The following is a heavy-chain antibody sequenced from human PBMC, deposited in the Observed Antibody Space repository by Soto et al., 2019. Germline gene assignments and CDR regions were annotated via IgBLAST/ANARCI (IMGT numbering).Heavy chain of an antibody. CDR2: FDPEDGET. V-gene: IGHV1-24*01. J-gene: IGHJ4*02. CDR1: GYTLTELS. Sequence: GASAKVSCKVSGYTLTELSMHWVRQAPGKGLEWMGGFDPEDGETIYAQKFQGRVTMTEDTSTDTAYMELSSLRSEDTAVYYCATIGLRYGSGSYYNGRPYYWGQGTLVTVSS. D-gene: IGHD3-10*01. CDR3: ATIGLRYGSGSYYNGRPYY.